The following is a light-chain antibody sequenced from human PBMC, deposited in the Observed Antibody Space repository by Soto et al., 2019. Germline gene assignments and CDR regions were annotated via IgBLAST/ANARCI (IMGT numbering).Light chain of an antibody. CDR3: QQLNADPRT. J-gene: IGKJ5*01. CDR2: DAS. CDR1: QSIXSG. Sequence: IRLTQSAAALSASGGDRVTITCRASQSIXSGFAWYQQKPGKAPKFLXDDASSLERGGPSRFSGSGSGTDLTLTISSLQPEDFATYYCQQLNADPRTFGQGTRLEIK. V-gene: IGKV1-5*01.